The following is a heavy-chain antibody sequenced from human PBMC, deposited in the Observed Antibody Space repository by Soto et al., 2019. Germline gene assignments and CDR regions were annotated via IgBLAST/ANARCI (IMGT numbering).Heavy chain of an antibody. CDR3: ARGLYSSSWYSVQYYLDY. D-gene: IGHD6-13*01. V-gene: IGHV1-8*01. CDR2: MNPNSGNT. J-gene: IGHJ4*02. Sequence: QVQLVQSGAEVKKPGASVKVSCKASGYTFTSYDINWVRQATGQGLEWMGWMNPNSGNTGYAQKFQGRVTMTRNTSISTAYIELSSLRSEDTAVYCCARGLYSSSWYSVQYYLDYWGQGTLVTVSS. CDR1: GYTFTSYD.